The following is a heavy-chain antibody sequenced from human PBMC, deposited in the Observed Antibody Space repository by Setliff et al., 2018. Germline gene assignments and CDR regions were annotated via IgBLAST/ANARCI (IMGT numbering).Heavy chain of an antibody. V-gene: IGHV1-18*01. CDR1: GYTFTSYG. Sequence: GASVKVSCKASGYTFTSYGISWVRQAPGKGLEWMGWISAYNGNTSYAQKLQGRVTMTTDTSTSTAYMELRSLRSDDTAVYYCARDPSLYCSSTSCSPHWFDPWGQGTLVTVSS. J-gene: IGHJ5*02. CDR2: ISAYNGNT. D-gene: IGHD2-2*01. CDR3: ARDPSLYCSSTSCSPHWFDP.